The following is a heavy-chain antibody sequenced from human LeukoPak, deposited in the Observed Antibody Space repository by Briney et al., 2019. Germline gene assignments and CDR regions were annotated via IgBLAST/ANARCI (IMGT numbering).Heavy chain of an antibody. CDR1: GGSISSYY. CDR2: IYDSGST. Sequence: SETLSLTCTVSGGSISSYYWSWIRQPPGKGLEWIGYIYDSGSTNYNPSLKSRVTISVDTSKNQFSLKLSSVTAADTAVYYCAREGKEGKYNWFDPWGQGTLVTVSS. V-gene: IGHV4-59*12. CDR3: AREGKEGKYNWFDP. J-gene: IGHJ5*02.